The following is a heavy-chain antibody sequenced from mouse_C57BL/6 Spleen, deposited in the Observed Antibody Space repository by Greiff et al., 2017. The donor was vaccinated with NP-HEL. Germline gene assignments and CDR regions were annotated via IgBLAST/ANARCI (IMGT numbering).Heavy chain of an antibody. CDR3: ARSVAPYAMDY. J-gene: IGHJ4*01. V-gene: IGHV1-52*01. CDR2: IDPSDSET. Sequence: QVHVKQPGAELVRPGSSVKLSCKASGYTFTSYWMHWVKQRPIQGLEWIGNIDPSDSETHYNQKFKDKATLTVDKSSSTAYMQLSSLTSEDSAVYYCARSVAPYAMDYWGQGTSVTVSS. CDR1: GYTFTSYW. D-gene: IGHD1-3*01.